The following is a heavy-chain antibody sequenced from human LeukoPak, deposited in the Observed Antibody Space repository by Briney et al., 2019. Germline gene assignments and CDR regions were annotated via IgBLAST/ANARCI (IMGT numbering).Heavy chain of an antibody. D-gene: IGHD6-19*01. CDR1: GFTFSSYA. V-gene: IGHV3-23*01. CDR3: AKGLLSSSGWSDYYYYYGMDV. CDR2: ISGSGGST. Sequence: GGSLRLSCAASGFTFSSYAMSWVRQAPGKGLEWVSAISGSGGSTYYAGSLKGRFTISRDNSKNTLYLQMNSLRAEDTAVYYCAKGLLSSSGWSDYYYYYGMDVWGQGTTVTVSS. J-gene: IGHJ6*02.